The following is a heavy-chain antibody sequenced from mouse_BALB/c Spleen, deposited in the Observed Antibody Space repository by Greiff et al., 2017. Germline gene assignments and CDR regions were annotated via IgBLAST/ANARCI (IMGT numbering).Heavy chain of an antibody. CDR2: ISYDGSN. Sequence: EVQLQESGPGLVKPSQSLSLTCSVTGYSITSGYYWNWIRQFPGNKLEWMGYISYDGSNNYNPSLKNRISITRDTSKNQFFLKLNSVTTEDTATYYCARDTVYYGSSLFAYWGQGTLVTVSA. CDR3: ARDTVYYGSSLFAY. J-gene: IGHJ3*01. D-gene: IGHD1-1*01. V-gene: IGHV3-6*02. CDR1: GYSITSGYY.